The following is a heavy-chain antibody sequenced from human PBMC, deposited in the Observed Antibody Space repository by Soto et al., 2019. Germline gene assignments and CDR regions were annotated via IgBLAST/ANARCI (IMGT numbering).Heavy chain of an antibody. CDR1: GGSFGANY. V-gene: IGHV4-59*08. CDR2: IYYGGTT. D-gene: IGHD3-10*01. CDR3: ARLGRYYQYLDS. J-gene: IGHJ5*01. Sequence: PSETLCLTCTVSGGSFGANYGSWIRQSPGKGLEWVGYIYYGGTTSYNPSLKSRVTISLETSKSQFSLRLTSVTAADTAVYYCARLGRYYQYLDSWGPGTLVTSPQ.